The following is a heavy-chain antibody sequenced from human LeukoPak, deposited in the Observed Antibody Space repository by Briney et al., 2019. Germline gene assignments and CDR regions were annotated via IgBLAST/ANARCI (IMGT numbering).Heavy chain of an antibody. V-gene: IGHV4-39*01. Sequence: SETLSLTCTVSGGSISSSTYYWGWIRQPPGKGLEWIGSIYYSGSTYYNPSLKSRVTISVDTSNNQFSLKLSSVTAADTAVYYCARARGYYYYYMDVWGKGTTVTVSS. CDR1: GGSISSSTYY. J-gene: IGHJ6*03. CDR2: IYYSGST. CDR3: ARARGYYYYYMDV.